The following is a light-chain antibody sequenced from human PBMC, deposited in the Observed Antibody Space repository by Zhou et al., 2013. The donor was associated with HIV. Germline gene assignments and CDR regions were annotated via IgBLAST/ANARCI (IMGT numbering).Light chain of an antibody. Sequence: QSVLTQPPSVSGAPGQRVTISCTGSSSNIGAGYDVHWYQQLPGRVPKLLIYGNNNRPSGVPDRFSGSRSGTSASLAITGLQAVDEADYYCQSYDRSLIGVVFGGGTKLTVL. CDR2: GNN. V-gene: IGLV1-40*01. CDR1: SSNIGAGYD. CDR3: QSYDRSLIGVV. J-gene: IGLJ2*01.